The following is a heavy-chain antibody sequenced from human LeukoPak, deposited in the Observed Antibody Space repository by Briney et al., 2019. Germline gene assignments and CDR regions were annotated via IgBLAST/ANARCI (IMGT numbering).Heavy chain of an antibody. CDR3: ARVRITIFGVVITTKGDYYMDV. V-gene: IGHV1-18*01. CDR1: GYTFTSYG. J-gene: IGHJ6*03. CDR2: ISAYNGNT. D-gene: IGHD3-3*01. Sequence: ASVKVSCKASGYTFTSYGISWVRQAPGQGLEWMGWISAYNGNTNYAQKLQGRVTMTTDTSTSTAYMELRSLRSDDTAVYYCARVRITIFGVVITTKGDYYMDVWGKGTTVTVSS.